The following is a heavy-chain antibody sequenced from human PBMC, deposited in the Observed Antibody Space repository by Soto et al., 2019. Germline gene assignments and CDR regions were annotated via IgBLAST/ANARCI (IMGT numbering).Heavy chain of an antibody. CDR1: GLTLSSNY. CDR2: IYRCGST. CDR3: ARDIPEGSGSAVYYGREG. V-gene: IGHV3-66*01. Sequence: GGSLKLSCAASGLTLSSNYMSWVLQAPCKGLEWASVIYRCGSTYYADPVKARFTISRDNSKNTLYLQMNSLRAEDTGVYYCARDIPEGSGSAVYYGREGWGQETTVTVAS. D-gene: IGHD3-10*01. J-gene: IGHJ6*02.